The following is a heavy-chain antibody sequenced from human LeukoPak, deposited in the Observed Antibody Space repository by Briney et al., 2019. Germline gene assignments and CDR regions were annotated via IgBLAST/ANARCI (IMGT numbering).Heavy chain of an antibody. D-gene: IGHD6-6*01. CDR2: INPKSGDT. V-gene: IGHV1-2*04. J-gene: IGHJ4*02. CDR1: GYTFTGHY. CDR3: ARESAARPKHFDY. Sequence: ASVKVSCKASGYTFTGHYVHWVRQAPGQGLEWMGWINPKSGDTKYAQNFQGWVTITRDTSISTAYVELSRLRSDDTAVYYCARESAARPKHFDYWGQGTLVTVPS.